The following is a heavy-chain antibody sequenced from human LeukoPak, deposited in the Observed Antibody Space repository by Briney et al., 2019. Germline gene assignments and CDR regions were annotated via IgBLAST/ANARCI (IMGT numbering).Heavy chain of an antibody. CDR3: AKGRQGIQLWSNWFDP. D-gene: IGHD5-18*01. CDR2: IRYDGSNK. Sequence: GGSLRLSCAASGFTFSSYGMHWVRQAPGKGLEWLAFIRYDGSNKYYADSVKGRFTISRDNSKNTLYLQMNSLRAEDTAVYYCAKGRQGIQLWSNWFDPWGQGTLVTVSS. J-gene: IGHJ5*02. V-gene: IGHV3-30*02. CDR1: GFTFSSYG.